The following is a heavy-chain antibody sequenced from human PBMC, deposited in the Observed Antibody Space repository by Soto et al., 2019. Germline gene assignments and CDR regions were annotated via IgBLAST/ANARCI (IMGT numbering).Heavy chain of an antibody. CDR2: IIPILGIA. Sequence: QVQLVQSGAEVKKPGSSVKVSCKASGGTFSSYTISWVRQAPGQGLEWMGRIIPILGIANYAQKFQGRVTITADKSTSTAYMELSSLRSEDTAVYYCARGSVVTGISGYWGQGTLVTVSS. V-gene: IGHV1-69*02. CDR1: GGTFSSYT. D-gene: IGHD2-21*02. J-gene: IGHJ4*02. CDR3: ARGSVVTGISGY.